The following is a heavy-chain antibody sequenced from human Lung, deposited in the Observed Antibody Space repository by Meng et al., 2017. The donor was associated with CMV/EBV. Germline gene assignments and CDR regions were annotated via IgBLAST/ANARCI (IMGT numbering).Heavy chain of an antibody. V-gene: IGHV1-69*05. CDR2: ITPISATV. CDR3: ARWSISIQH. J-gene: IGHJ1*01. CDR1: GGTFNSYV. D-gene: IGHD3-3*02. Sequence: SVKVSGKASGGTFNSYVIYWVRQAPGQGLEWMGGITPISATVNYAQRFQGRVTLTTDESTNTAYMELTGLRSDDTAVYFWARWSISIQHWGQGTLVTVSS.